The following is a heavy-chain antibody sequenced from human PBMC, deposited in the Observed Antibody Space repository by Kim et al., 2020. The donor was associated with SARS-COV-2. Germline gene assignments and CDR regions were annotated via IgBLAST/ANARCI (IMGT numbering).Heavy chain of an antibody. CDR1: GASISNTY. CDR3: ARARIGYHASSGFEPDGFDV. J-gene: IGHJ3*01. CDR2: IYNSGRT. V-gene: IGHV4-59*01. Sequence: SETLSLTCTVSGASISNTYWSWIRQPPGKGLEWIGYIYNSGRTKYNPSLKSRVTISADTSNNQLSLKLNSVTAADTAVYYCARARIGYHASSGFEPDGFDVWGQGTMANVSS. D-gene: IGHD3-22*01.